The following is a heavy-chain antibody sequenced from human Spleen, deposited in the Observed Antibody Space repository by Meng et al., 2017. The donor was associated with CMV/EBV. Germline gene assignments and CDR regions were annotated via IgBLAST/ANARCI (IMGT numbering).Heavy chain of an antibody. CDR3: ARSRILWLPDY. CDR2: VYYSGST. CDR1: GGSISSRSYY. J-gene: IGHJ4*02. D-gene: IGHD2-21*01. V-gene: IGHV4-39*07. Sequence: SETLSLTCTVSGGSISSRSYYWGWIRQPPGEGLEWIGNVYYSGSTYYNPSLKSRVTISVDTSKNQFSLNLTSVTAADTAVYYCARSRILWLPDYWGQGTLVTVSS.